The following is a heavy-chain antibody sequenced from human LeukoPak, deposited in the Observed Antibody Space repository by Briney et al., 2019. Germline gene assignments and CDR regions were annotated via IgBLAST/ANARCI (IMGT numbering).Heavy chain of an antibody. CDR3: ATWEGNYGDYTGY. Sequence: ASVKVSCKASGYTFTSYDINWVRRATGQGLEWMGWMNPNSGNTGYAQKFQGRVTMTRNTSISTAYMELSSLRSEDTAVYYCATWEGNYGDYTGYWGQGTLVTVSS. CDR1: GYTFTSYD. D-gene: IGHD4-17*01. V-gene: IGHV1-8*01. CDR2: MNPNSGNT. J-gene: IGHJ4*02.